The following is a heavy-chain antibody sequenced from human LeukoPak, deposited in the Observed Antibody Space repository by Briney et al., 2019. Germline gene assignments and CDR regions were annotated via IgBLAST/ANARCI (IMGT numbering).Heavy chain of an antibody. V-gene: IGHV4-61*02. J-gene: IGHJ3*02. CDR2: IYTSGST. D-gene: IGHD3-3*01. Sequence: SETLSLTCTVSGGSISSGSYYWSWIRQPAGKGLEWIGRIYTSGSTNYNPSLKSRVTISVDTSKNQFSPKLSSVTAADTAVYYCARARRDFWSGSDAFDIWGQGTMVTVSS. CDR1: GGSISSGSYY. CDR3: ARARRDFWSGSDAFDI.